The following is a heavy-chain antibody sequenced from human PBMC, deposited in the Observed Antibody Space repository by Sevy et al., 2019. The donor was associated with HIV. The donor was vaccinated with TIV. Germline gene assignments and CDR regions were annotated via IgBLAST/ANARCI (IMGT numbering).Heavy chain of an antibody. Sequence: GGSLRLSCAASGFTFSSYEMNWVRRAPGKGLEWVSYISSSDSTIYYADSVKGRFTISRDNAKKSLYLQMNSLRAEDTAVYYCAKRGGQYDLGMDVWGQGTTVTVSS. CDR2: ISSSDSTI. CDR3: AKRGGQYDLGMDV. V-gene: IGHV3-48*03. J-gene: IGHJ6*02. D-gene: IGHD3-3*01. CDR1: GFTFSSYE.